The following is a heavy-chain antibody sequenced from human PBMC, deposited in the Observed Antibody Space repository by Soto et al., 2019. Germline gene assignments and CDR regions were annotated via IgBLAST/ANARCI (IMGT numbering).Heavy chain of an antibody. V-gene: IGHV3-23*01. D-gene: IGHD2-8*01. Sequence: GGTLRLSCAASGFTFSSYAMSWVRQAPGKGLEWVSAISGSGGSTYYADSVKGRFTISRDNSKNTLYLQMNSLRAEDTAVYYCAKEGYCTNGVCGNFDYWGQGTLVTVSS. CDR2: ISGSGGST. J-gene: IGHJ4*02. CDR1: GFTFSSYA. CDR3: AKEGYCTNGVCGNFDY.